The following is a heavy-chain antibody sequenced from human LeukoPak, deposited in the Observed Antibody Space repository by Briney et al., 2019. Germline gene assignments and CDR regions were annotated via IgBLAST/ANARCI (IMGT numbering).Heavy chain of an antibody. D-gene: IGHD5-24*01. J-gene: IGHJ6*02. CDR2: ISSNGGST. CDR3: ALDGYNYLVYYYYYGMDV. V-gene: IGHV3-64D*06. Sequence: QPGGSLRLSCSASGFTFSSYAMHWVRQAPGKGLEYVSAISSNGGSTYYADSVKGRFTISRDNSKNTLYLQMSSLRAEDTAVYYCALDGYNYLVYYYYYGMDVWGQGTTVTVSS. CDR1: GFTFSSYA.